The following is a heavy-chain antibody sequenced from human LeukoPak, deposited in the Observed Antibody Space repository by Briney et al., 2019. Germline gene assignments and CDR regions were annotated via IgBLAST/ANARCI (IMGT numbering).Heavy chain of an antibody. CDR1: GFTCSSYS. J-gene: IGHJ3*02. Sequence: PGGSLRLSCAASGFTCSSYSMNWVRQAPGKGLEWVSSISSSSTYIYYADSVRGRFTISRDNAKNSLYLQMNSLRAEDTAVYYCARDRAVANDAFDIWGQGTMVTVSS. V-gene: IGHV3-21*01. D-gene: IGHD6-19*01. CDR3: ARDRAVANDAFDI. CDR2: ISSSSTYI.